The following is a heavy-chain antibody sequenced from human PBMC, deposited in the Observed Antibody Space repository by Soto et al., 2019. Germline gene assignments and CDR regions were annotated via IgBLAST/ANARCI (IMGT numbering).Heavy chain of an antibody. CDR1: GFTLSGYD. Sequence: EVQLAESGGGLAQPGGSLRLSCAASGFTLSGYDMDWVRQAPGKGLGYVSGISSNGVGTYYANSVQGRFTISRDNSKNTVYLQMGSLRPEDMAVYYCARRARPDFYYMDVWGKGTTVTVSS. J-gene: IGHJ6*03. V-gene: IGHV3-64*01. CDR3: ARRARPDFYYMDV. D-gene: IGHD6-6*01. CDR2: ISSNGVGT.